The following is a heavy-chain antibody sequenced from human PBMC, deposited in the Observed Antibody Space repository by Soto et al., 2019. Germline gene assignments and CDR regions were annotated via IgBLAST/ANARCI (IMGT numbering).Heavy chain of an antibody. CDR1: GYTFTSYY. J-gene: IGHJ4*02. CDR2: INPSGGST. V-gene: IGHV1-46*01. D-gene: IGHD5-18*01. CDR3: AREVERGYSYGYLEY. Sequence: QVQLVQSGAEVKKPGASVKVSCKASGYTFTSYYMHWVRQAPGQGLEWMGIINPSGGSTSYAQKFQGRDSMTRDTSTSTVYMELSSLRSEDTAVYYCAREVERGYSYGYLEYWGQGTLVTVSS.